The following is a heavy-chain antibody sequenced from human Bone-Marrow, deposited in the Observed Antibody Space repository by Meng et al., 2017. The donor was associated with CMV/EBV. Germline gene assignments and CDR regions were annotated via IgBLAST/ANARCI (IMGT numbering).Heavy chain of an antibody. CDR1: GLTLSSYG. V-gene: IGHV3-30*02. CDR3: AKDSHRSGQLWFRGVDY. CDR2: IRYDGGKK. J-gene: IGHJ4*02. Sequence: GGSLRLSCAASGLTLSSYGIHWVRQAPGKGLEWVASIRYDGGKKEYVDSVKGRFTISRDNSKNTVNLQMNSLRTEDTAVYYCAKDSHRSGQLWFRGVDYWGQGTLVTVSS. D-gene: IGHD5-18*01.